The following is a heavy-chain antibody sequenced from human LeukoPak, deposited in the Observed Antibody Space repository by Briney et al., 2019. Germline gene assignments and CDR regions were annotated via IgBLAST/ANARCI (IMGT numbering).Heavy chain of an antibody. CDR3: VRAYSALQTFAS. CDR2: IYSSGST. V-gene: IGHV4-4*07. D-gene: IGHD1-26*01. J-gene: IGHJ4*02. CDR1: GGSISNYY. Sequence: SETLSLTCTVSGGSISNYYWSWIRQPAGKGLEWIGRIYSSGSTNYNPSLRSRVTMQVDTSKNQFSLKLTSVTAADTAVYYCVRAYSALQTFASWGQGPWATVSA.